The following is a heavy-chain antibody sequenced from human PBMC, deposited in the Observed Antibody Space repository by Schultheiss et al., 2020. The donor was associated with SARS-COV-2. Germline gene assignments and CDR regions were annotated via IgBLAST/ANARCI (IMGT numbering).Heavy chain of an antibody. Sequence: SETLSLTCAVYGGSFSGYYWSWIRQPPGKGLEWIGRIYTSGSTNYNPSLKSRVTMSVDTSKNQFSLKLSSVTAADTAVYYCARGGADYYDSSGYQLDYWGQGTLVTVSS. CDR1: GGSFSGYY. J-gene: IGHJ4*02. V-gene: IGHV4-59*10. CDR2: IYTSGST. CDR3: ARGGADYYDSSGYQLDY. D-gene: IGHD3-22*01.